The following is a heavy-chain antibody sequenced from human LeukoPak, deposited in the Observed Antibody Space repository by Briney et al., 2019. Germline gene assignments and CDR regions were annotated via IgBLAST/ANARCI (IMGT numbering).Heavy chain of an antibody. Sequence: PGGSLRLSCAVSGFSVTNNYMSCVRQAPGKGLEWVSVFYVGGATYYADSVKGRFTISRDNSENTLYLQMKSLRAEDTAVYCCARGDGYNFFDYWGQGTLVTVSS. CDR1: GFSVTNNY. J-gene: IGHJ4*02. V-gene: IGHV3-53*01. D-gene: IGHD5-24*01. CDR2: FYVGGAT. CDR3: ARGDGYNFFDY.